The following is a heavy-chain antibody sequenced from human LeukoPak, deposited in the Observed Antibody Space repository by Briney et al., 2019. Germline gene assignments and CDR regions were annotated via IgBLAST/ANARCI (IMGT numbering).Heavy chain of an antibody. CDR3: ARGVLGSYYYYMDV. J-gene: IGHJ6*03. CDR2: ISAYNGNT. V-gene: IGHV1-18*01. Sequence: ASVKVSCKASGYTFTSYGISWVREAPGQGLEWMVWISAYNGNTNYAQKLQGRVTMTTDTSTSTAYMELRSLRSDDTAVYYCARGVLGSYYYYMDVWGKGTTVTVSS. D-gene: IGHD2-15*01. CDR1: GYTFTSYG.